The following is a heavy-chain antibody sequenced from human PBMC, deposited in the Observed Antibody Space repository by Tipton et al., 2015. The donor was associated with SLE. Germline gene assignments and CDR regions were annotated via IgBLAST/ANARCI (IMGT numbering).Heavy chain of an antibody. CDR3: ARGECSSSACYTRFYDY. V-gene: IGHV4-59*12. CDR1: GDSISSFH. CDR2: IYYTGNI. Sequence: TLSLTCTVSGDSISSFHWSWIRQPPGKGLEWIGNIYYTGNINYSPSLKSRVSMSVDTSKNRFSLKMTSVTAADTALYFCARGECSSSACYTRFYDYWSQGALVTVSS. J-gene: IGHJ4*02. D-gene: IGHD2-2*02.